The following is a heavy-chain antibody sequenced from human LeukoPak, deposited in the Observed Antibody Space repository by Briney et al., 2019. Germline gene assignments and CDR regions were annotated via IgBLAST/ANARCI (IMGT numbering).Heavy chain of an antibody. J-gene: IGHJ4*02. CDR3: ARHERNSSLDTNFDY. CDR1: GYSISSGYY. V-gene: IGHV4-38-2*02. Sequence: PSETLSLTCTVSGYSISSGYYWGWIRQPPGKGLEWIGSIYYSGSTYYNPSLKSRVTISVDTSKNQFSLKLSSVTAADTAVYYCARHERNSSLDTNFDYWGQGTLVTVSS. D-gene: IGHD1-14*01. CDR2: IYYSGST.